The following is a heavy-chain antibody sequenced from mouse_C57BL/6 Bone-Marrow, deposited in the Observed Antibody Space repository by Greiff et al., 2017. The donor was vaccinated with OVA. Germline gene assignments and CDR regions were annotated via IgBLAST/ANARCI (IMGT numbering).Heavy chain of an antibody. J-gene: IGHJ3*01. CDR2: IYPGDGDT. D-gene: IGHD2-5*01. Sequence: QVQLKESGPELVKPGASVKISCKASGYAFSSSWMNWVKQRPGKGLEWIGRIYPGDGDTNYNGKFKGKATLTADKSSSTAYMQLSSLTSEDSAVYFCARGPFYSNFWFAYWGQGTLVTVSA. CDR3: ARGPFYSNFWFAY. V-gene: IGHV1-82*01. CDR1: GYAFSSSW.